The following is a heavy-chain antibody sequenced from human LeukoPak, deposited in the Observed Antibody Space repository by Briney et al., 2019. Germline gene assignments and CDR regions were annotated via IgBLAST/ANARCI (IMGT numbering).Heavy chain of an antibody. CDR1: GFTLMDYS. D-gene: IGHD6-19*01. CDR2: ISIPTFT. CDR3: VKERFGGVDVADDFDL. V-gene: IGHV3-53*01. J-gene: IGHJ4*02. Sequence: GESLKISCAAYGFTLMDYSMAWVRQVPGGGLEWVSAISIPTFTLYADPVKGRFIISRDNSKNTLYLQMDNLRAEDTAVYYCVKERFGGVDVADDFDLWGQGTLVTVSS.